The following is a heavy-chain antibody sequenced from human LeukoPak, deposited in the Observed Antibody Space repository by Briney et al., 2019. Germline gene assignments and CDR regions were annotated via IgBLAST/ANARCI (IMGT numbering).Heavy chain of an antibody. D-gene: IGHD5-18*01. CDR1: GGTFSSYA. J-gene: IGHJ3*02. CDR2: TIPIFGTA. Sequence: ASVKVSCKASGGTFSSYAISWVRQAPGQGLEWMGGTIPIFGTANYAQKFQGRVTITADKSTSTAYMELSSLRSEDTAVYYCARGGYSYGYTAFDIWGQGTMVTVSS. V-gene: IGHV1-69*06. CDR3: ARGGYSYGYTAFDI.